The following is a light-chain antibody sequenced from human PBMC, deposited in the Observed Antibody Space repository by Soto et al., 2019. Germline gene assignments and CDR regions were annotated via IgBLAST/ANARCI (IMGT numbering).Light chain of an antibody. CDR1: QSISSW. CDR3: QQYNNFWT. J-gene: IGKJ1*01. Sequence: DIQMTQSPSALSASVGDRVTITCRASQSISSWLAWYQQKPGKAHRLLIYEASYLERGVPSRFSGSGSGTEFTLTISYLQPDDLGTYYCQQYNNFWTFGPGTKVEI. V-gene: IGKV1-5*01. CDR2: EAS.